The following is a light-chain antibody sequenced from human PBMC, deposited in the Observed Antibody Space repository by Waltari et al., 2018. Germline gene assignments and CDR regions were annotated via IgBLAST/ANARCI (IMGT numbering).Light chain of an antibody. J-gene: IGKJ2*01. Sequence: EIVMTQSPVTLSVSPGERATLSCRASQSITNNLAWYQQRPGQAPRLLIYSASTRATGIPARFSGSGSGTEFTLTISSLQSEEFAVYHCQQYNNWPRTFGPGTKLEIK. CDR1: QSITNN. CDR3: QQYNNWPRT. V-gene: IGKV3-15*01. CDR2: SAS.